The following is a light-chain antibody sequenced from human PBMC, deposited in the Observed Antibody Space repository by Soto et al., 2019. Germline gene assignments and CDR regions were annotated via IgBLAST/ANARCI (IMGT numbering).Light chain of an antibody. CDR3: QQINSLPIT. J-gene: IGKJ5*01. V-gene: IGKV1-9*01. CDR1: QGINNY. CDR2: TVS. Sequence: DIQLTQSPSFLSASVGDRVTITCPASQGINNYLAWYQQKPGKAPKLLIHTVSTLQSGVPSRFSGSGSGTEFTLTISSLQPDDFASYYCQQINSLPITFGQGTRLEIK.